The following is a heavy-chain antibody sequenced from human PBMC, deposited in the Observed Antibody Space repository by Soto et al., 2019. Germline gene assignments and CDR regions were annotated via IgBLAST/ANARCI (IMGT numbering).Heavy chain of an antibody. J-gene: IGHJ6*02. CDR2: ISTAGDT. CDR3: ARGGDRFDGMYV. Sequence: EVQLVESGGGLVQPGGSLRLSCAASGFGFNGYDMHWVRQAPGKNLEWVAAISTAGDTYYLGSVKGRFTISREDAKNSLSLQMNSPRVGDTAVYYCARGGDRFDGMYVWGQGTTVTVSS. D-gene: IGHD3-16*01. CDR1: GFGFNGYD. V-gene: IGHV3-13*01.